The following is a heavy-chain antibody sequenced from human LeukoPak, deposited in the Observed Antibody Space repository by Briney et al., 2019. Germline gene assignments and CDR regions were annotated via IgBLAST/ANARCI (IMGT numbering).Heavy chain of an antibody. CDR2: ISYDGSNK. CDR3: ARVGASRGWYMDY. D-gene: IGHD6-19*01. V-gene: IGHV3-30-3*01. CDR1: GFTFSSYA. J-gene: IGHJ4*02. Sequence: GGSLRLSCAASGFTFSSYAMHWVRQAPVKGLEWVAVISYDGSNKYYADSVKGRFTISRDNSKNTLYLQMNSLRAEDTAVYYCARVGASRGWYMDYWGQGTLVTVSS.